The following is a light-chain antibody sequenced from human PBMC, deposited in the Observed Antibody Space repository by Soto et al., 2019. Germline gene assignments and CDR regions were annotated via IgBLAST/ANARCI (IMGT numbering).Light chain of an antibody. V-gene: IGLV2-23*01. Sequence: QAVVTQPASVSGSPGQSITISCTGTSSDVGSYNLVSWYQQHPGKAPKLMIYEGSKRPSGVSNRFSGSKSGNTASLTISGLQAEDEADYYCCSYAGTVFGTGTKLTVL. CDR3: CSYAGTV. CDR1: SSDVGSYNL. J-gene: IGLJ1*01. CDR2: EGS.